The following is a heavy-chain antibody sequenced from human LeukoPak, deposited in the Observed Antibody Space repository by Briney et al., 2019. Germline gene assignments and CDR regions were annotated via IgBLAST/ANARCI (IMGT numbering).Heavy chain of an antibody. V-gene: IGHV3-30*04. CDR2: ISYDGNNQ. J-gene: IGHJ4*02. CDR3: AKDAGDQGYFDY. Sequence: GGSLRLSCAASGFTFRSYAMHWVRQALGTGLEWVSFISYDGNNQYYADSVKGRFTISRDNSKNTLYLQMNSLRTEDTAVYYCAKDAGDQGYFDYWGQGTLVTVSS. D-gene: IGHD3-16*01. CDR1: GFTFRSYA.